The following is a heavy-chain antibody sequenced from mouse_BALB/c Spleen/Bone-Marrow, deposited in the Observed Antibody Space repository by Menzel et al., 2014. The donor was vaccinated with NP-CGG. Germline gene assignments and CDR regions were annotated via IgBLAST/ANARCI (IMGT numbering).Heavy chain of an antibody. CDR3: TRGGNWEDFDY. Sequence: VKLMESGGGLVQPGGSRKLSCAASGLTFSSFGMHWVRQAPEKGLEWVAYISSGSSTIYYADTVKGRFTISRDNPKNTLFLQMTSLRSEDTAMYYCTRGGNWEDFDYWGQGTTLTVSS. D-gene: IGHD4-1*01. CDR1: GLTFSSFG. V-gene: IGHV5-17*02. CDR2: ISSGSSTI. J-gene: IGHJ2*01.